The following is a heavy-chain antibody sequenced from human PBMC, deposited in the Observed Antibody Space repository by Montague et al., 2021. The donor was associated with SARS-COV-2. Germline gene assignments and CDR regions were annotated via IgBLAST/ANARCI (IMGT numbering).Heavy chain of an antibody. CDR1: GGTISSYY. Sequence: SETRSLTCTVSGGTISSYYYSWIRQPPGKALEWIGYISYIGSTNYNPXXXSRVTVSIDTSKNQFSLKLSSVTAADSAVYYCARQGSDYCSSTSCYGADHPFDIWGQGTMVTVSS. D-gene: IGHD2-2*01. V-gene: IGHV4-59*01. CDR3: ARQGSDYCSSTSCYGADHPFDI. CDR2: ISYIGST. J-gene: IGHJ3*02.